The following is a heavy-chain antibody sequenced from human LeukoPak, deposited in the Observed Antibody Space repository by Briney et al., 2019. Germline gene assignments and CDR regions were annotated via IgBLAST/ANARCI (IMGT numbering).Heavy chain of an antibody. CDR3: ATWTQGYDYVWGSYRSPTYYFDY. CDR2: FDPEDGET. D-gene: IGHD3-16*02. Sequence: GASVKVSCKVSGYTPTELSMHWVRQAPGKGLEWMGGFDPEDGETIYAQKFQGRVTMTEDTSTDTAYMELSSLRSEDTAVYYCATWTQGYDYVWGSYRSPTYYFDYWGQGTLVTVSS. CDR1: GYTPTELS. V-gene: IGHV1-24*01. J-gene: IGHJ4*02.